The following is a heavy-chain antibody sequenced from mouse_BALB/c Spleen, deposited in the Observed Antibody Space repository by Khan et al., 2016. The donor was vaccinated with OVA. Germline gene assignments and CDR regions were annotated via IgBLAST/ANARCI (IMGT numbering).Heavy chain of an antibody. CDR1: GFTFSSYT. CDR2: ISNGGGSR. V-gene: IGHV5-12-2*01. J-gene: IGHJ4*01. Sequence: EVQLQESGGDLVQPGGSLKLSCAASGFTFSSYTMSWVRQTPEKRLEWVAFISNGGGSRYYPDTVKGRFTISRDNAKNILYLQMSSLKSEDTAMYYCARPSTTEYDYGMDYWGQGTSVTVSS. CDR3: ARPSTTEYDYGMDY. D-gene: IGHD1-1*01.